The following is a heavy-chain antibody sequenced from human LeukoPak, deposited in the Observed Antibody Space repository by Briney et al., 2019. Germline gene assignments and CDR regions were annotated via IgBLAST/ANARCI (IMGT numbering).Heavy chain of an antibody. D-gene: IGHD3-22*01. V-gene: IGHV5-51*01. Sequence: GGSLKISCKGSGYSFTSYWIGWVRQMPGKGLEWMGIIYPGDSDTRYSPSFQGQVTISADKSISTAYLQWSSLKASDTAMYYCASSPYYYDSSGYYFFDYWGQGTLVTVSS. CDR3: ASSPYYYDSSGYYFFDY. CDR1: GYSFTSYW. CDR2: IYPGDSDT. J-gene: IGHJ4*02.